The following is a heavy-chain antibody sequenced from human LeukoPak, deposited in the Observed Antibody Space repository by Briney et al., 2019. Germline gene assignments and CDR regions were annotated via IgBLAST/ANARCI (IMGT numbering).Heavy chain of an antibody. J-gene: IGHJ4*02. CDR3: ARDGPSIAVAGPTLY. D-gene: IGHD6-19*01. CDR2: IKQDGSEK. Sequence: GGSLRLSCAASGFTFSSYWMSWVRQAPGKGLEWVANIKQDGSEKYYVDSVKGRFTISRDNAKNSLYLQMNSLRAEDTAVYYCARDGPSIAVAGPTLYWGQGTLVTVSS. V-gene: IGHV3-7*01. CDR1: GFTFSSYW.